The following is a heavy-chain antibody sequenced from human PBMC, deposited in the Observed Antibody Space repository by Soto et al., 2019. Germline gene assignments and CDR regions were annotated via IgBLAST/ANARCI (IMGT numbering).Heavy chain of an antibody. Sequence: QAKLHESGPGLVRHSQTLSRRCNVSNDSVGSGGFYWSWIRQSPGKGLEWIGHIYYSGTASYNPYLKSRVSISVDTSKNLFSLEMTSLTAADTATYYCASIQTYYYDSSAYSWGQGTLVTVSA. CDR3: ASIQTYYYDSSAYS. CDR1: NDSVGSGGFY. CDR2: IYYSGTA. D-gene: IGHD3-22*01. J-gene: IGHJ4*02. V-gene: IGHV4-31*03.